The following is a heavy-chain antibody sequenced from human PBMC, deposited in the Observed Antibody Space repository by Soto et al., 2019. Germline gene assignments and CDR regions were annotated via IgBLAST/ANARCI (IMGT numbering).Heavy chain of an antibody. D-gene: IGHD1-26*01. CDR3: AKGGWELPPPAAFDI. CDR1: GFPFGDSW. V-gene: IGHV3-7*05. J-gene: IGHJ3*02. CDR2: IKKDGSEN. Sequence: PGGSLRLSCVASGFPFGDSWMSWVRQAPGKGLEWVANIKKDGSENYYADSVKGRFTVSRDNAKNSLYLEMSSLRAEDTAVYYCAKGGWELPPPAAFDIWGQGTMVTVSS.